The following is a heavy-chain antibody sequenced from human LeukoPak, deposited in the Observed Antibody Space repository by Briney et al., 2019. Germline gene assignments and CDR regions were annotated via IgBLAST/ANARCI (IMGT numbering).Heavy chain of an antibody. CDR1: GLTVTSNY. J-gene: IGHJ3*02. CDR2: IYSGGYT. Sequence: EPGGSLRLSCVASGLTVTSNYMNWVRQAPGKGLEWVSVIYSGGYTYYSDSVKGRFTISRDNSKNTLYLQMNSLRTEDTAVYYCARIKTMLPAVNAFDIWGQGTLVTVSS. V-gene: IGHV3-53*01. CDR3: ARIKTMLPAVNAFDI. D-gene: IGHD3-10*01.